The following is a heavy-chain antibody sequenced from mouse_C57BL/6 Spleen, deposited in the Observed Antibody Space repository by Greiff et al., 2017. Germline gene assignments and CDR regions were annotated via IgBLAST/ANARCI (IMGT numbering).Heavy chain of an antibody. Sequence: QVQLQQPGAELVMPGASVKLSCKASGYTFTSYWMHWVKQRPGQGLEWIGEIDPSDSYTNSNQKFKGKSTLTVDKSSSTADMQLSSLTSEDSAVYYCARATVVARYFEVWGTGTTVTVSS. J-gene: IGHJ1*03. CDR1: GYTFTSYW. D-gene: IGHD1-1*01. V-gene: IGHV1-69*01. CDR3: ARATVVARYFEV. CDR2: IDPSDSYT.